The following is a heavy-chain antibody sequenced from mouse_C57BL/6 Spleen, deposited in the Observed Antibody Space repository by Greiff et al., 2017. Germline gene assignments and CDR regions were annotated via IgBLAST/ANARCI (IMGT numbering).Heavy chain of an antibody. V-gene: IGHV8-12*01. J-gene: IGHJ2*01. CDR3: ARLGHYFDY. D-gene: IGHD4-1*01. CDR1: GFSLSTSGMG. Sequence: QVTLKECGPGILQSSQTLSLTCSFSGFSLSTSGMGVSWIRQPSGKGLEWLAHIYWDDDKRYNPSLKSRLTISKDTSRNQVFLKITSVDTADTATYYCARLGHYFDYWGQGTTLTVSS. CDR2: IYWDDDK.